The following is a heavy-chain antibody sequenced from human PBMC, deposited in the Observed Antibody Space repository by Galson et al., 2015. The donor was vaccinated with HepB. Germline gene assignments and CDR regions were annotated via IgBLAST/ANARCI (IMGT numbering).Heavy chain of an antibody. Sequence: SVKVSCKAPGYTFTSYDINWVRQATGQGLEWMGWMNPNSGNTGYAQKFQGRVTMTRNTSISTAYMELSSLRSEDTAVYYCARLAIKTLHHILYYYYYYMDVWGKGTTVTVSS. J-gene: IGHJ6*03. CDR1: GYTFTSYD. V-gene: IGHV1-8*01. CDR2: MNPNSGNT. D-gene: IGHD1-14*01. CDR3: ARLAIKTLHHILYYYYYYMDV.